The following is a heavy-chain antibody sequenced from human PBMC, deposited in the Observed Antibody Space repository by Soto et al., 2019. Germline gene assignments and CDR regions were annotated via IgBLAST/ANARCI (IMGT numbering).Heavy chain of an antibody. CDR3: ARDHYYGSGSYYKKVGSLDV. Sequence: GASVKVSCKASGYTFTSYAMHWVRQAPGQRLEWMGWINAGNGNTKYSQKFQGRVTITRDTSASTAYMELSSLRSEDTAVYYCARDHYYGSGSYYKKVGSLDVWGKGTTVTVSS. J-gene: IGHJ6*04. CDR1: GYTFTSYA. CDR2: INAGNGNT. D-gene: IGHD3-10*01. V-gene: IGHV1-3*01.